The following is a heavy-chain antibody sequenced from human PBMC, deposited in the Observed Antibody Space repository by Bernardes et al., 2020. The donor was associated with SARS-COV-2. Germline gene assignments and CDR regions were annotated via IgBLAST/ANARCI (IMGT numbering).Heavy chain of an antibody. Sequence: GESLKISCKDSGYRFTNYWIGWVRQMPGKGLEWMGIISPGESYARYSPSFQGQVTISVDKSTSTAYLQWSSLKASDTAMYYCARQEYIYGHFDSWGQGTRVTVSS. CDR2: ISPGESYA. J-gene: IGHJ4*02. CDR3: ARQEYIYGHFDS. D-gene: IGHD3-9*01. CDR1: GYRFTNYW. V-gene: IGHV5-51*01.